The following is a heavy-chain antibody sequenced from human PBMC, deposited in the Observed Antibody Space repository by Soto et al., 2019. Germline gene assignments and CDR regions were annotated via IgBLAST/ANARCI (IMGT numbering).Heavy chain of an antibody. J-gene: IGHJ6*02. V-gene: IGHV2-5*02. CDR2: IYWDDDK. CDR3: AHVLVVVANYGMDV. D-gene: IGHD2-15*01. CDR1: GLSLSTSGVG. Sequence: QITLKESGPTLVKPTQTLTLTCTFSGLSLSTSGVGVGWIRQPPGKALEWLALIYWDDDKRYSPSLTSRLTITKDTSKIQVVLTMTNMDPVDTATYYCAHVLVVVANYGMDVWGQGTTVTVSS.